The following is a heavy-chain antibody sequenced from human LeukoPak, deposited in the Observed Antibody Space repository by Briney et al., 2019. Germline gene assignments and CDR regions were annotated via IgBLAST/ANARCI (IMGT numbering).Heavy chain of an antibody. Sequence: GGSLRLSCAASGFTFSSYGMHWVRQAPGKGLEWVAVISYDGSNKYYADSVKGRFTISRDNSKNTLYLQMNSLRAEDTAVYYCARVNYYDSSDYWGQGTLVTVSS. D-gene: IGHD3-22*01. CDR2: ISYDGSNK. CDR1: GFTFSSYG. V-gene: IGHV3-30*03. J-gene: IGHJ4*02. CDR3: ARVNYYDSSDY.